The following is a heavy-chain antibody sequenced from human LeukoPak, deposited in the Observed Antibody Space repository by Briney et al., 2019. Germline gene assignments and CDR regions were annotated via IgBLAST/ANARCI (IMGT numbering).Heavy chain of an antibody. CDR3: ARNTYYDFWSGYYNNWFDP. Sequence: ASVKVSCXASGYTFTGYYMHWVRQAPGQGLEWMGRINPNSGGTNYAQKFQGRVTMTRDTSISTAYMELSRLRSDDTAVYYCARNTYYDFWSGYYNNWFDPWGQGTLVTVSS. J-gene: IGHJ5*02. CDR1: GYTFTGYY. CDR2: INPNSGGT. D-gene: IGHD3-3*01. V-gene: IGHV1-2*06.